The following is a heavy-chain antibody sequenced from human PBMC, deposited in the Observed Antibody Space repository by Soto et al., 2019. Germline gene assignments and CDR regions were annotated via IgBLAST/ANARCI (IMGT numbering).Heavy chain of an antibody. D-gene: IGHD3-22*01. CDR1: GGSISSSSYY. J-gene: IGHJ4*02. CDR3: MLGSGWKDFDY. V-gene: IGHV4-39*01. Sequence: QLQVQESGPGLVKPSETLSLTCTVSGGSISSSSYYWGWIRQPPGKGLEWIGNIYYSGSTYYNPSHKSRVTISVDTSKNQFSLKLSSVTAADTAVYYCMLGSGWKDFDYWGQGTLVTVSS. CDR2: IYYSGST.